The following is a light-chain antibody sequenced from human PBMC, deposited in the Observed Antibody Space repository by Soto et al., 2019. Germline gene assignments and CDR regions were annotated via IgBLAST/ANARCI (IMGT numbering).Light chain of an antibody. J-gene: IGKJ2*01. V-gene: IGKV3-11*01. Sequence: EIVLAQSTATLSLSPGERATLSCRASLDISNFLAWYQQRPGQAPRLLIYDASNRATGIPARFSGSGSGTDFTLTIVGLEPEDFAIYYCQQRASWPPFTFGQGTKLEV. CDR2: DAS. CDR1: LDISNF. CDR3: QQRASWPPFT.